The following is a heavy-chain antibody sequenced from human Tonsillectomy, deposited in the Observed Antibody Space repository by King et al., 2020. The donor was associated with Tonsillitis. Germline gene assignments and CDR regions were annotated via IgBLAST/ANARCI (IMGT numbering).Heavy chain of an antibody. CDR2: ITGSGTYI. V-gene: IGHV3-21*06. Sequence: VQLVESGGGLVKPGGSLRVSCAASGFSFSSYTINWVRQAPGKGLEWVSSITGSGTYIYYADSMKGRFTISRDYAKNSLYLQMNSLRAEDTAVYYCARGGRVDAMDVWGQGTTVTVSS. CDR1: GFSFSSYT. CDR3: ARGGRVDAMDV. D-gene: IGHD2-15*01. J-gene: IGHJ6*02.